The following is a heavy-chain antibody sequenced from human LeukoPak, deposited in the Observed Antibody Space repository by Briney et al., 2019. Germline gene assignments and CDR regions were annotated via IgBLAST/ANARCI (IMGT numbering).Heavy chain of an antibody. Sequence: GGSLRLSCAASGFTFRNYSMNWVRQAPGKGLEWVSGISDSGGTTDYADSVKGRFTISRDNAKNSLYLQMNSLRAEDTAVYYCASGVPTFDYWGQGTLVTVSS. V-gene: IGHV3-21*01. CDR1: GFTFRNYS. J-gene: IGHJ4*02. CDR3: ASGVPTFDY. CDR2: ISDSGGTT. D-gene: IGHD7-27*01.